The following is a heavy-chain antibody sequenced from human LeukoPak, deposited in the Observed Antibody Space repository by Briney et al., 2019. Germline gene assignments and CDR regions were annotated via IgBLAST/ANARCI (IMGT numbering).Heavy chain of an antibody. J-gene: IGHJ4*02. CDR3: ASGSIVGVLWG. CDR1: GDSISSFY. CDR2: IYYSGST. Sequence: SETLSLTCTVSGDSISSFYWTWIRQPPGKGLEWIGYIYYSGSTNYNPSLKRRVTMSVDTSKNQFSLKLSSVTAADTAVYYCASGSIVGVLWGWGQGTLVTVSS. D-gene: IGHD1-26*01. V-gene: IGHV4-59*01.